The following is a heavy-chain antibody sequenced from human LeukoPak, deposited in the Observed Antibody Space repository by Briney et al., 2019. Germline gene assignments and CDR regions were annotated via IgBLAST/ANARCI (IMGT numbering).Heavy chain of an antibody. D-gene: IGHD5-24*01. J-gene: IGHJ6*02. V-gene: IGHV3-23*01. CDR1: GFIFSTYR. Sequence: VYLGGSLRLSCAASGFIFSTYRMSWVRQAPGKGLEWVSLINDSGRRTYYADSVKGRFTVSRDNSKYTLYLQVNSLRVEDTAVYYCASSTYNYDYALDVWGQGTTVTVSS. CDR3: ASSTYNYDYALDV. CDR2: INDSGRRT.